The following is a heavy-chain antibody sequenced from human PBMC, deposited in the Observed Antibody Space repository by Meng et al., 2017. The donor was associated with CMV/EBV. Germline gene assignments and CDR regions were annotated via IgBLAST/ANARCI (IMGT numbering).Heavy chain of an antibody. V-gene: IGHV3-48*03. CDR2: ISSSGSTT. J-gene: IGHJ2*01. CDR1: GFTFSSYE. Sequence: GGSLRLSCAASGFTFSSYEMNWVRQAPGKGLEWVSYISSSGSTTYYADSVKGRFTISRDNAKNSLYLQMNSLRAEDTAVYYCARAKSSGYYYVGYWYFDLWGRGTLVTVSS. CDR3: ARAKSSGYYYVGYWYFDL. D-gene: IGHD3-22*01.